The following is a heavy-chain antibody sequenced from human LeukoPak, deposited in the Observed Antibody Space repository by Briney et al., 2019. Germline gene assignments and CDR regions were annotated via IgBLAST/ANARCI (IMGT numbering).Heavy chain of an antibody. J-gene: IGHJ4*02. CDR3: ERVKSYYDSSGYYLRGYYFDY. Sequence: SETLSLTCTVSGGSISSYYWSWIRQPPGKGLEWIGYIYYSGSTNYNPSLKSRVTISVDTSKNQFSRKLSSVTAADQTEYYCERVKSYYDSSGYYLRGYYFDYWGQGTLVTVSS. V-gene: IGHV4-59*01. CDR1: GGSISSYY. CDR2: IYYSGST. D-gene: IGHD3-22*01.